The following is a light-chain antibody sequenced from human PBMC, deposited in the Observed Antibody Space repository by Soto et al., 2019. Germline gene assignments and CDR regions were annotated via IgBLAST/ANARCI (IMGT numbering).Light chain of an antibody. J-gene: IGKJ1*01. CDR3: QQYGVSPT. Sequence: EILITQSPATLSVSPGERATLSYRASQSVSSNLAWYQPKPGQAPRLLIYGASTRATGIPARLSVSGSGTEFTLPISSLQSEDYAVYYCQQYGVSPTFGQGTKVDIK. CDR2: GAS. V-gene: IGKV3-15*01. CDR1: QSVSSN.